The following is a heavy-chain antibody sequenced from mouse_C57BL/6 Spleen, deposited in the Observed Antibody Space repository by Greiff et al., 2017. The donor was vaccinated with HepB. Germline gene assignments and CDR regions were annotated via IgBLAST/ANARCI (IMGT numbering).Heavy chain of an antibody. D-gene: IGHD2-4*01. CDR1: GYAFSSYW. J-gene: IGHJ4*01. CDR2: IYPGDGDT. CDR3: AREGTYDYEAAVGY. Sequence: QVQLQQSGAELVKPGASVKISCKASGYAFSSYWMNWVKQRPGKGLEWIGQIYPGDGDTNYNGKFKGKATLTADKSSSTAYMQLSSLTSEDSAVYFCAREGTYDYEAAVGYWGQGTSVTVSS. V-gene: IGHV1-80*01.